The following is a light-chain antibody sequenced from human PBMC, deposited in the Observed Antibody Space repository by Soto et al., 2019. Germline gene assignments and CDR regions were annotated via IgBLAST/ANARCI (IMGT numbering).Light chain of an antibody. CDR2: GAS. Sequence: EIVLTQSPATLSVSPGESATLSCRASQSIISSKLAWYQQKPGQPPRLLIYGASSRATGIPDRFSGSGSGTDFTLTISRLEPEDFAVYYCQQRSNWITFGQGTRLEI. CDR3: QQRSNWIT. CDR1: QSIISSK. V-gene: IGKV3D-20*02. J-gene: IGKJ5*01.